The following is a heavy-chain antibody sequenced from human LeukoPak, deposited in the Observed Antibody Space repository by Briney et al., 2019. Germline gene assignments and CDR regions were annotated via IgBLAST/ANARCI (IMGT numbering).Heavy chain of an antibody. V-gene: IGHV3-53*01. CDR2: IYSDGNT. Sequence: GGSLRLAWAASGFTVSSAYISWVRQAPGKGLEWLSAIYSDGNTYYADSVKGRFTIFRDNSKNMLYLQMNSLRAVDTAVYYCARAPSGWYFDSWGQGTLVTVSS. CDR3: ARAPSGWYFDS. D-gene: IGHD6-19*01. J-gene: IGHJ4*02. CDR1: GFTVSSAY.